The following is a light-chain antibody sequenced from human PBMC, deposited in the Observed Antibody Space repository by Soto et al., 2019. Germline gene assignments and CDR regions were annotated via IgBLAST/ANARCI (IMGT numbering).Light chain of an antibody. V-gene: IGKV3-20*01. CDR3: HHYGTSWT. J-gene: IGKJ1*01. Sequence: EIVLTQSPGTLSLSPGERATLSCRASQSVSSNFLAWYQQKPGQAPRLLISGASSRATGIPDRFSGSGSGTEFTLPISRLEPEDFAVYSCHHYGTSWTVGQGTKVEI. CDR1: QSVSSNF. CDR2: GAS.